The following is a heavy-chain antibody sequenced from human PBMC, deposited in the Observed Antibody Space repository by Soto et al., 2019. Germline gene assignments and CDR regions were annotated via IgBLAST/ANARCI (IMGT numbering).Heavy chain of an antibody. Sequence: GASVKVSCKAAGYTFTSYGISWGRQAPGQGLEWMGWISAYNGNTNYAQKLQGRVTMTTDTSTSTAYMELRSLRSDDTAVYYCARESPEIFGVVTFLYYYYYYMDVWGKGTTVTVSS. CDR3: ARESPEIFGVVTFLYYYYYYMDV. D-gene: IGHD3-3*01. CDR1: GYTFTSYG. J-gene: IGHJ6*03. V-gene: IGHV1-18*01. CDR2: ISAYNGNT.